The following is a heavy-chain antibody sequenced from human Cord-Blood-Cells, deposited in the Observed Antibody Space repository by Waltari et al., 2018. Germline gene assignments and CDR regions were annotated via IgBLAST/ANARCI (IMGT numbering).Heavy chain of an antibody. Sequence: QVQLQESGPGLVKPSQPLSLTCTVSGGSISSRGYYWSWIRQHPGKGLEWIGYIYYSGSTYYNPSLKSRVTISVDTSKNQFSLKLSSVTAADTAVYYCARDRGRDYGGNSDEYWGQGTLVTVSS. D-gene: IGHD4-17*01. CDR1: GGSISSRGYY. CDR2: IYYSGST. CDR3: ARDRGRDYGGNSDEY. J-gene: IGHJ4*02. V-gene: IGHV4-31*03.